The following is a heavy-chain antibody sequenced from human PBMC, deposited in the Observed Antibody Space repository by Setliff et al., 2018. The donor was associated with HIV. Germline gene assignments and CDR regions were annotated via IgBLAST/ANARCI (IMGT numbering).Heavy chain of an antibody. Sequence: PSETLSLTCAVYGRSFSGYYWNWIRQSPGKGLEWIGEINHSGGTNYNPSLKSRVTMSIDTSKNQFSLNVSSVTAADTAVYYCARGWGHDGFDFWGQRTMVTVSS. CDR2: INHSGGT. CDR1: GRSFSGYY. CDR3: ARGWGHDGFDF. J-gene: IGHJ3*01. D-gene: IGHD7-27*01. V-gene: IGHV4-34*01.